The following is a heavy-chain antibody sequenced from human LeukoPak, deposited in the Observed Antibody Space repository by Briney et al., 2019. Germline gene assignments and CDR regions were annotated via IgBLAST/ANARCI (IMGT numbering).Heavy chain of an antibody. Sequence: AGGSLRLSCAASGFTFSSYWMSWVRQAPGKGLEWVANIKQDGSEKYYVDSVKGRFTIPRDNAKNSLYLQMNSLRAEDTAVYYCAKDLDYYDSSGYYYPGDAFDIWGQGTMVTVSS. D-gene: IGHD3-22*01. CDR1: GFTFSSYW. J-gene: IGHJ3*02. V-gene: IGHV3-7*03. CDR3: AKDLDYYDSSGYYYPGDAFDI. CDR2: IKQDGSEK.